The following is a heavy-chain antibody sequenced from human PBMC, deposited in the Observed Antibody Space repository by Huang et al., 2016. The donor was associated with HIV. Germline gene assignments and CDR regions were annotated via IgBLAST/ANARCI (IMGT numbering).Heavy chain of an antibody. CDR1: GFTLSDYA. Sequence: QVQLVESGGGVVQPGRSLRLSCAASGFTLSDYAIHWVRQAPGKGLEGVALISYVGNDKFSSDSVGGRFTISRDNFNNTLYLQMNSLRHEDTALYYCARFGKRLPMLRGEDVIGDIWGQGTMVIVSS. CDR2: ISYVGNDK. CDR3: ARFGKRLPMLRGEDVIGDI. V-gene: IGHV3-30-3*01. D-gene: IGHD3-10*01. J-gene: IGHJ3*02.